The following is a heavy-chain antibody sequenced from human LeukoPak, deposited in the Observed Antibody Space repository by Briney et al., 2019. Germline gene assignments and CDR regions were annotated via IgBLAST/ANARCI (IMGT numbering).Heavy chain of an antibody. J-gene: IGHJ3*02. Sequence: GGSLRLSCAAPGFTVSSNYMNWVRQAPGKGLEWVSYITGSGNTVYYADSVKGRFTISRDNAKNSLYLQMNSLRAEDAAVYYCARDRSTYYYDRSGYYAFDIWGQGTMVTVSS. CDR3: ARDRSTYYYDRSGYYAFDI. V-gene: IGHV3-48*03. CDR1: GFTVSSNY. D-gene: IGHD3-22*01. CDR2: ITGSGNTV.